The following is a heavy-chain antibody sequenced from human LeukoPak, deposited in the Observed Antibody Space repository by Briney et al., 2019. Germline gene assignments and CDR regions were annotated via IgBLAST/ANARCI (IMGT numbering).Heavy chain of an antibody. D-gene: IGHD3-9*01. CDR1: GFTFSSYE. J-gene: IGHJ4*02. CDR2: ISSSGSTI. CDR3: ARDYAVLRYFDRGFDY. V-gene: IGHV3-48*03. Sequence: PGGSLRLSCAASGFTFSSYEMNWVRQAPGKGLEWVSYISSSGSTIYYADSVKGRFTISRDNAKNSLYLQMNSLRAEDTAVYYCARDYAVLRYFDRGFDYWGQGTLVTVSS.